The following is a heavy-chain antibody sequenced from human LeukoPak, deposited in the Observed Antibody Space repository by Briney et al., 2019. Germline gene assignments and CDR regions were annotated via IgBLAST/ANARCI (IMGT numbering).Heavy chain of an antibody. CDR1: GFTVSTNY. CDR3: ARDKSYFGPDI. Sequence: GGSLRLSCAASGFTVSTNYMTWVRQAPGKGLEWVAVIWYDGSNKYYADSVKGRFTISRDNSKNTLYLQMNSLRAEDTAVYYCARDKSYFGPDIWGQGTMVTVSS. J-gene: IGHJ3*02. CDR2: IWYDGSNK. V-gene: IGHV3-33*08. D-gene: IGHD3-9*01.